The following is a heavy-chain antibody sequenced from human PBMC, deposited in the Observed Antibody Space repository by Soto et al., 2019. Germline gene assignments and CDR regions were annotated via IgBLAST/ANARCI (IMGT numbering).Heavy chain of an antibody. D-gene: IGHD1-26*01. CDR3: AKRVVGDIAY. CDR1: GFTFSNYA. V-gene: IGHV3-23*01. Sequence: EVQLLQSGGGLVQPGGSLRLSCAASGFTFSNYAMTWVRQAPGKGLEWVSALSDSGDSTYYADSVKGRFTISRDNSKNTLYLQMNSLRAEDTAVYYCAKRVVGDIAYWGQGTLVTVSS. CDR2: LSDSGDST. J-gene: IGHJ4*02.